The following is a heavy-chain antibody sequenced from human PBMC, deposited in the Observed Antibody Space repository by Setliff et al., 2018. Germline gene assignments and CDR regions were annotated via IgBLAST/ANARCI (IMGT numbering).Heavy chain of an antibody. CDR1: GGTFNTYA. CDR3: ATDLAIRGVQFDY. CDR2: IVPVFGTR. Sequence: ASVKVSCKASGGTFNTYAINWVRQAPGQGLAWMGGIVPVFGTRNYAQKFQGRVTFSADDSANTAYMELTSLTSEDTAVYYCATDLAIRGVQFDYWGRGTLVTVSS. V-gene: IGHV1-69*13. J-gene: IGHJ4*02. D-gene: IGHD3-10*01.